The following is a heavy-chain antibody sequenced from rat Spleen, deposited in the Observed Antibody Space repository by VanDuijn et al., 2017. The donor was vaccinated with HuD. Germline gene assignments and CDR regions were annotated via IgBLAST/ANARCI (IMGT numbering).Heavy chain of an antibody. CDR3: TRETGYNSYFDY. J-gene: IGHJ2*01. V-gene: IGHV5-31*01. CDR1: GFTFSDYW. D-gene: IGHD1-4*01. Sequence: EVQLVDSGGGLVQPGRSLKLSCLASGFTFSDYWMTWIRQAPTKGLEWVATISYDGTATYYRDSVKGRFTLSRDNAKSTLYLQMNSPRSEDTATYYCTRETGYNSYFDYWGQGVMVTVSS. CDR2: ISYDGTAT.